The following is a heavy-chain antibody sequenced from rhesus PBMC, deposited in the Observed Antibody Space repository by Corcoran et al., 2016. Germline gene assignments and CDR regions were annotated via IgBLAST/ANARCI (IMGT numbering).Heavy chain of an antibody. Sequence: QVQLQESGPGLVKPSETLPLTCAVSGASISTHYGSWIRQPPGKGPEGMGYDYGSDGCPSYNPSLKSRVTISKDTSNNQFSLNLNSVTAADTAVYYCARDWTCTNSDCSSYNSLDAWGRGILVTVSS. V-gene: IGHV4S6*01. CDR2: DYGSDGCP. J-gene: IGHJ5-2*02. D-gene: IGHD2-33*01. CDR3: ARDWTCTNSDCSSYNSLDA. CDR1: GASISTHY.